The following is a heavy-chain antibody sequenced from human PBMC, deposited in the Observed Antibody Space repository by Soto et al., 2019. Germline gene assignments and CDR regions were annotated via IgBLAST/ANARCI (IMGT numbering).Heavy chain of an antibody. CDR2: IHYSGST. V-gene: IGHV4-31*02. CDR3: ATTSGIALPVES. Sequence: SWIRQHPGKGLEWIGYIHYSGSTYYNPSLKSRITISVDSSKSQFSLKLTSVTAADTAVYYCATTSGIALPVESWGQGTLVTVSS. D-gene: IGHD6-13*01. J-gene: IGHJ4*02.